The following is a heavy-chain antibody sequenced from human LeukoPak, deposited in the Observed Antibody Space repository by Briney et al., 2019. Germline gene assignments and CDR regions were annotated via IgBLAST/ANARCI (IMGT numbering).Heavy chain of an antibody. D-gene: IGHD2-2*01. V-gene: IGHV1-2*02. CDR3: ARANFLYCSSSTCLFDY. Sequence: ASVNVSCKASGYTFTDYYMHWVRQAPGQGFEWMGWINPNDGDTNYAQKFQGRVTMTRDTSISTAHMEVSRLRSDDTAVYYCARANFLYCSSSTCLFDYWGQGTLVTVSS. J-gene: IGHJ4*02. CDR1: GYTFTDYY. CDR2: INPNDGDT.